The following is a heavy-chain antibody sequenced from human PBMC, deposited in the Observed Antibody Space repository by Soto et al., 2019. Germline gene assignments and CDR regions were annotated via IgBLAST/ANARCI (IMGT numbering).Heavy chain of an antibody. CDR3: ARDRGYSSGWNYYYYGMDV. V-gene: IGHV3-11*01. Sequence: PGGSLRLSCAASGFTFSDYYMSWIRQAPGKGLEWVSYISSSGSTIYYADSVKGRFTISRDNAKNSLYLQMNSLRAEDTAVYYCARDRGYSSGWNYYYYGMDVWGQGTTVTVSS. J-gene: IGHJ6*02. CDR1: GFTFSDYY. D-gene: IGHD6-19*01. CDR2: ISSSGSTI.